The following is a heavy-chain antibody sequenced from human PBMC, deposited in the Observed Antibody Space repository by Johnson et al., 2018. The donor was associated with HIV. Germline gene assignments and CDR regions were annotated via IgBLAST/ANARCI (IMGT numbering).Heavy chain of an antibody. D-gene: IGHD6-25*01. CDR3: ARRIAAADDAFTL. Sequence: VQLVESGGGVVRPGGSLRLSCAASGFTLDEYDMSWVRQVPGKGLEWVSSFSRSGGTTAYAASVKGRFTISRDNSKNTLYLQMNSLRAEDTAMYYCARRIAAADDAFTLWGQGTMVTVSS. CDR1: GFTLDEYD. V-gene: IGHV3-20*04. J-gene: IGHJ3*01. CDR2: FSRSGGTT.